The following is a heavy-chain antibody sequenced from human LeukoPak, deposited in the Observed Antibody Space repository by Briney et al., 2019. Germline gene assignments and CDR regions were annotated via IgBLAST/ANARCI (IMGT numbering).Heavy chain of an antibody. CDR3: AKDVYGSEQRKGQKSDF. Sequence: GRSLRLSCAASGFTFSSYAMSWVRQAPGKGLEWVSGISGSGGSTYHADSVKGRFTISRDNSKSTLYLQMNSLTAEDTAVYYCAKDVYGSEQRKGQKSDFWGQGTLVTVS. CDR1: GFTFSSYA. J-gene: IGHJ4*02. D-gene: IGHD3-10*01. CDR2: ISGSGGST. V-gene: IGHV3-23*01.